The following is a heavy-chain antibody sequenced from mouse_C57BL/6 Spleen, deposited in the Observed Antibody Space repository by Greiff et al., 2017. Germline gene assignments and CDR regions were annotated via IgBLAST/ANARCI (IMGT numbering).Heavy chain of an antibody. J-gene: IGHJ4*01. D-gene: IGHD1-1*01. CDR3: ASRDYGSKGAMDY. CDR2: ISSGSSTI. Sequence: EVKLVESGGGLAKPGGSLKLSCAASGFTFSDYGMHWVRQAPEKGLEWVAYISSGSSTIYYADTVKGRFTISRDNAKNTLLLQMTSLRAEDTVMYYCASRDYGSKGAMDYWGPGTSVTVSS. V-gene: IGHV5-17*01. CDR1: GFTFSDYG.